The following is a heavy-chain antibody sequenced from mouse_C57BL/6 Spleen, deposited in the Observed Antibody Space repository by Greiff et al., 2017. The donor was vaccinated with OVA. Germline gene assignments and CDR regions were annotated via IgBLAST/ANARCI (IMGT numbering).Heavy chain of an antibody. CDR1: GFTFSSYT. CDR3: ARHGVYYGNSMDY. J-gene: IGHJ4*01. Sequence: EVKVEESGGGLVKPGGSLKLSCAASGFTFSSYTMSWVRQTPEKRLEWVATISGGGGNTYYPDSVKGRFTISRDNAKNTLYLQMSSLRSEDTALYYCARHGVYYGNSMDYWGQGTSVTVSS. V-gene: IGHV5-9*01. CDR2: ISGGGGNT. D-gene: IGHD2-1*01.